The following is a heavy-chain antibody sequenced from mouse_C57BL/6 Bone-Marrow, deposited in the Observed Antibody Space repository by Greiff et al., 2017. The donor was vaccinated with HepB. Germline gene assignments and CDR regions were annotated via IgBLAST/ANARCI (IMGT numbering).Heavy chain of an antibody. CDR3: ARSYYGPMDY. D-gene: IGHD1-1*01. Sequence: ESGPGLVKPSQSLSLTCSVTGYSITSGYYWNWIRQFPGNKLEWMGYISYDGSNNYNPSLKNRISITRDTSKNQFFLKLNSVTTEDTATYYCARSYYGPMDYWGQGTSVTVSS. V-gene: IGHV3-6*01. J-gene: IGHJ4*01. CDR1: GYSITSGYY. CDR2: ISYDGSN.